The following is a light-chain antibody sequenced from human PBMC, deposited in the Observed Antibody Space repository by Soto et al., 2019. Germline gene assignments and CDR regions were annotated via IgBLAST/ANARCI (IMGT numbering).Light chain of an antibody. CDR3: QQGYSAPST. CDR1: QSISTY. J-gene: IGKJ1*01. V-gene: IGKV1-39*01. Sequence: DIQMTQSPSSLAASVGARVTITCRASQSISTYLNWYQQKPGKAPKVLIFDASLLQSGVASRFSGSGSGTDCTLTISSLQPEDSATYYCQQGYSAPSTFGQGTKVQVK. CDR2: DAS.